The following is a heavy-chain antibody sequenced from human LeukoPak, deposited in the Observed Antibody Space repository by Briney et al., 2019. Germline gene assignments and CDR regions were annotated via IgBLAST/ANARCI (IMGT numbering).Heavy chain of an antibody. CDR3: AKGLAVAGRYFQH. J-gene: IGHJ1*01. V-gene: IGHV3-30*02. CDR2: IRYDGSNK. CDR1: GFTFSSYG. Sequence: GGSLRLSCAASGFTFSSYGMHWVRQAPGKGLEWVAFIRYDGSNKYYADSVKGRFTISRDNSKNTLYLQMNSLRAEDTAVYYCAKGLAVAGRYFQHWGQGTLVTVSS. D-gene: IGHD6-19*01.